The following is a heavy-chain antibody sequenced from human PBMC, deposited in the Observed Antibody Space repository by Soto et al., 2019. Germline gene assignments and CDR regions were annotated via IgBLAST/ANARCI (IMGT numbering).Heavy chain of an antibody. CDR3: AADPSGWYNWFDP. CDR2: IVVGSGNT. CDR1: GFTFTSSA. D-gene: IGHD6-19*01. J-gene: IGHJ5*02. V-gene: IGHV1-58*01. Sequence: QMQLVQSGPEVKKPGTSVKVSCKASGFTFTSSAVQWVRQARGQRLEWTGWIVVGSGNTNYAQKFQERVTITRDMSTSTAYMELSSLRSEDTAVYYCAADPSGWYNWFDPWGQGTLVTVSS.